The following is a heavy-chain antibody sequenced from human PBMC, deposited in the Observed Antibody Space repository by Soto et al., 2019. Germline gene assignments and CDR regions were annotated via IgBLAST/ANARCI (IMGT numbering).Heavy chain of an antibody. J-gene: IGHJ4*02. CDR3: AGVRGVPPGSFDY. CDR2: ISGSGGST. CDR1: GFTFSSYA. Sequence: GGSLRLSCAASGFTFSSYAMSWVRQAPGKGLEWVSAISGSGGSTYYADSVKGRFTISRDNSKNTLYLQMNSLRAEDTAVYYCAGVRGVPPGSFDYWGQGTLVTVSS. V-gene: IGHV3-23*01. D-gene: IGHD3-10*01.